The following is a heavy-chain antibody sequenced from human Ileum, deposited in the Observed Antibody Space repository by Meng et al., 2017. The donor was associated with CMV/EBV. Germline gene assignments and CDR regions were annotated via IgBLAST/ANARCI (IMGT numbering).Heavy chain of an antibody. Sequence: VAGFACRASWMHWVHQAPGKGLVWVAYITGDGSRTAYADSVEGRFSVSRDYAENTLYLQINSLRADDTAVYYCAADITSLGATFDFWGRGALVTVSS. J-gene: IGHJ4*02. CDR2: ITGDGSRT. CDR1: GFACRASW. D-gene: IGHD1-26*01. CDR3: AADITSLGATFDF. V-gene: IGHV3-74*01.